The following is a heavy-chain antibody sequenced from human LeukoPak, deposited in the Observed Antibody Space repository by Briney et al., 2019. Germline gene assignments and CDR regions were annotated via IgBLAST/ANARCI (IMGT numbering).Heavy chain of an antibody. CDR3: ARTGARYFDF. CDR2: IYYSGNT. Sequence: PSETLSLTCTVSGRSISSGDYYWSWIRQPPGKGLEWIGYIYYSGNTYYNPSLKSRVTISVDTSKNHFSLKLSSVTVADTAVYFCARTGARYFDFWGRGTLVTVSS. V-gene: IGHV4-30-4*01. CDR1: GRSISSGDYY. D-gene: IGHD1-14*01. J-gene: IGHJ4*02.